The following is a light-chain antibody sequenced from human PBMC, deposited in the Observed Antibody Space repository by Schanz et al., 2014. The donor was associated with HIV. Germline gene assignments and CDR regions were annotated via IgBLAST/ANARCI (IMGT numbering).Light chain of an antibody. J-gene: IGLJ2*01. CDR3: SSYTSSSTLV. CDR2: EVS. CDR1: NSDVGSYNL. Sequence: QSALTQPASVSGSPGQSITISCTGANSDVGSYNLVSWYQQHPGKAPKLMIFEVSKRPSGISDRFSGSKSGNTASLTISGLQTDDEADYYCSSYTSSSTLVFGGGTKLTVL. V-gene: IGLV2-14*02.